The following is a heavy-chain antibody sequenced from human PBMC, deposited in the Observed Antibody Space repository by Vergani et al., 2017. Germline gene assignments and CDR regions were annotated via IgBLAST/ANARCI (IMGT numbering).Heavy chain of an antibody. CDR2: IKQDGSEK. J-gene: IGHJ4*02. CDR3: ARATICGSYYNWGPYFDY. CDR1: GFTFSSYW. V-gene: IGHV3-7*01. D-gene: IGHD1-26*01. Sequence: EVQLVESGGGLVQPGGSLRLSCAASGFTFSSYWMSWVRQAPGKGLEWVANIKQDGSEKYYVDSVKGRFTISRDNDKNSLYLQMNSLRAEDTAVYYCARATICGSYYNWGPYFDYWGQGTLVTVSS.